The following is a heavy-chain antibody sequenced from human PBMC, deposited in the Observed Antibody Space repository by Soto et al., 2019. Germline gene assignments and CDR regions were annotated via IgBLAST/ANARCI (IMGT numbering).Heavy chain of an antibody. CDR2: IYTNGDI. V-gene: IGHV4-59*01. J-gene: IGHJ4*02. CDR1: GASISSSY. D-gene: IGHD6-6*01. Sequence: SETLSLTCTVSGASISSSYWSWIRQPPGKGLECIGYIYTNGDINYSPSLKSRATISLDTSKNQFSLNLRSVTAADTAVYYCARTARLFDYWARGTLVTVSS. CDR3: ARTARLFDY.